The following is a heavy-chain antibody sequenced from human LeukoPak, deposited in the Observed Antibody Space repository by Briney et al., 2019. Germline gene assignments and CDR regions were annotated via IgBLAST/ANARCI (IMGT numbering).Heavy chain of an antibody. V-gene: IGHV4-38-2*01. CDR2: IYHNGNT. D-gene: IGHD6-13*01. J-gene: IGHJ4*02. Sequence: SETLSLTCAVSGYSISSGYYWGWIRQPPRKGLEWIGSIYHNGNTYYNPSLKSRVTISVDTSKNQFSLKLSSVTAADTAVYYCARLVFAGRRVDYWGQGTLVTVSS. CDR3: ARLVFAGRRVDY. CDR1: GYSISSGYY.